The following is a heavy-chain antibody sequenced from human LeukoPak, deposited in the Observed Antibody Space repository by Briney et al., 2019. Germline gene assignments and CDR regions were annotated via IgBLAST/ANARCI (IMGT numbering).Heavy chain of an antibody. V-gene: IGHV3-23*01. CDR3: AMPVSGVAAIDY. CDR2: ISATGGAT. Sequence: GGSLRLSCAASGFTFSNYAMSWVRQAPGKGLEWVSAISATGGATYYAESVKGRFTISRDKSKNTLYLQTNSLRAEDTAVYYCAMPVSGVAAIDYWGQGTLVTVSS. J-gene: IGHJ4*02. D-gene: IGHD6-19*01. CDR1: GFTFSNYA.